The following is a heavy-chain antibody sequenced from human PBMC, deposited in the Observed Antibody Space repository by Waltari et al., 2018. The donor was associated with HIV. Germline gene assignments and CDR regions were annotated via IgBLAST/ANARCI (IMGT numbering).Heavy chain of an antibody. D-gene: IGHD2-21*02. Sequence: EVQLVESGGGLVQPGGSLRLSCAASGFTFSTYSMNWVRQAPGKGLEWVSHIIGSRFTIYYADSVKGRFTISRDNAKNSLYLQMNSLRAEDTAVYYCARDRGVVTPNYGMDVWGQGTTVTVSS. V-gene: IGHV3-48*01. J-gene: IGHJ6*02. CDR1: GFTFSTYS. CDR3: ARDRGVVTPNYGMDV. CDR2: IIGSRFTI.